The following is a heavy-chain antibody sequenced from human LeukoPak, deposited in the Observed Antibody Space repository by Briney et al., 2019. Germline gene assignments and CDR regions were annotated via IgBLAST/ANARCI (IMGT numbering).Heavy chain of an antibody. Sequence: KPSETLSLTSSVSGGSVSSYHWNWIRQFAGKGLEWVGRIHASGSSNYLPSLKRRVTMSLDTSKMQLSLRLNSVTAADTAVYYCVRENRDDGDSRGGFFDLWGQGTPVSVSS. V-gene: IGHV4-4*07. J-gene: IGHJ5*02. CDR3: VRENRDDGDSRGGFFDL. D-gene: IGHD4-17*01. CDR2: IHASGSS. CDR1: GGSVSSYH.